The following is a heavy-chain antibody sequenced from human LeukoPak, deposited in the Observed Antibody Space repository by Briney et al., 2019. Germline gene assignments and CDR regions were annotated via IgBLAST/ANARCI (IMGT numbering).Heavy chain of an antibody. V-gene: IGHV5-51*01. CDR3: ASSLTAAPYYYYGMDV. J-gene: IGHJ6*02. D-gene: IGHD6-13*01. CDR2: IYPGDSDT. Sequence: GESLKISCKGSGYSFTSYCIGWVRQMPGKGLEWMGIIYPGDSDTRYSPSFQGQVTISADKSISTAYLQWSSLKASDTAMYYCASSLTAAPYYYYGMDVWGQGTTVTVSS. CDR1: GYSFTSYC.